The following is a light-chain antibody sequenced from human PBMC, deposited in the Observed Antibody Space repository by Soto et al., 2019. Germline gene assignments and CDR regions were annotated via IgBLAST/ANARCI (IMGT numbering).Light chain of an antibody. CDR3: QQFASSPQT. Sequence: IVLTQPPGTPSLSPGERATLSSRASQSLSGSYLAWYQQRPGQAPRLLIYGASSRATGIPDRFSGGGSGTDFTLTISRLEPEDSAVYYCQQFASSPQTFGQGTKVDIK. CDR2: GAS. J-gene: IGKJ1*01. CDR1: QSLSGSY. V-gene: IGKV3-20*01.